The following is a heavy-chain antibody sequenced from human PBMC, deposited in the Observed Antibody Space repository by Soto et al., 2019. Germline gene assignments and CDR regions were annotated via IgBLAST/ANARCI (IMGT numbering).Heavy chain of an antibody. V-gene: IGHV4-59*01. D-gene: IGHD1-1*01. CDR3: AREGRMGTFDY. CDR2: IYYSGST. CDR1: GDSISSDY. Sequence: PSETLSLTCTVSGDSISSDYWSWIRQPPGKGLEWIGYIYYSGSTKYNPSLKSRVTILKDTSKNQFSLKLNSVTAADTAVYYCAREGRMGTFDYWGQGALVTVSS. J-gene: IGHJ4*02.